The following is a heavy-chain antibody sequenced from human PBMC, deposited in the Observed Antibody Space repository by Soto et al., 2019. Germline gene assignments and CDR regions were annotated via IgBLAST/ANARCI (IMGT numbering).Heavy chain of an antibody. D-gene: IGHD3-3*01. CDR1: GFTFDDYT. CDR2: ISWDGGST. V-gene: IGHV3-43*01. CDR3: AKPYDFWSGQLGLGLGY. Sequence: PGGSLRLSRAASGFTFDDYTMHWVRQAPGKGLEWVSLISWDGGSTYYADSVKGRFTISRDNSKNSLYLQMNSLRTEDTALYYCAKPYDFWSGQLGLGLGYWGQGTLVTVSS. J-gene: IGHJ4*02.